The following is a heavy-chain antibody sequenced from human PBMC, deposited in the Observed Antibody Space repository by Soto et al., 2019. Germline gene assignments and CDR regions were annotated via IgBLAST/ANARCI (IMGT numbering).Heavy chain of an antibody. D-gene: IGHD3-3*01. J-gene: IGHJ6*03. V-gene: IGHV3-23*01. CDR3: AEGGHYDFWSGFRTYYYYYYMDV. Sequence: PGGSLRLSCAASGFTFSSYAMSWVRQAPGKGLEWVSAISGSGGSTYYADSVKGRFTISRDNSKNTLYLQMNSLRAEDTAVYYCAEGGHYDFWSGFRTYYYYYYMDVWGKGTTVTVSS. CDR2: ISGSGGST. CDR1: GFTFSSYA.